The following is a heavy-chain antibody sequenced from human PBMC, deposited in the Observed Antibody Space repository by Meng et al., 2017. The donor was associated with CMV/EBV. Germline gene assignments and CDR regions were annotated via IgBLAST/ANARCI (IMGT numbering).Heavy chain of an antibody. CDR1: GGSISSGSYY. D-gene: IGHD1-1*01. CDR3: AREAFKVLFFPFDP. CDR2: IYTSGST. Sequence: QVQLQESGPGLVKPSQTLSLTCTVSGGSISSGSYYWSWIRQPAGKGLEWIGRIYTSGSTNYNPSLKSRVTISVDTSKNQFSLKLSSVTAADTAVYYCAREAFKVLFFPFDPWGQGTLVTVSS. J-gene: IGHJ5*02. V-gene: IGHV4-61*02.